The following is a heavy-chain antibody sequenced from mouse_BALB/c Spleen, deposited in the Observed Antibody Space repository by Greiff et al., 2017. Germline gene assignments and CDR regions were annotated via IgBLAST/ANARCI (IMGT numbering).Heavy chain of an antibody. Sequence: EVKLVESGGGLVQPGGSLKLSCAASGFTFSSYGMSWVRQTPDKRLELVATINSNGGSTYYPDSVKGRFTISSDNAKNTLYLQMSSLKSEDTAMYYCARAGAYDYDEAWFAYWGQGTLVTVSA. D-gene: IGHD2-4*01. CDR3: ARAGAYDYDEAWFAY. V-gene: IGHV5-6-3*01. CDR2: INSNGGST. CDR1: GFTFSSYG. J-gene: IGHJ3*01.